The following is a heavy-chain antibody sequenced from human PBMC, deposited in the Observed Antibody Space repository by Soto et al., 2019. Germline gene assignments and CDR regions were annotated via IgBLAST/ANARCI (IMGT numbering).Heavy chain of an antibody. V-gene: IGHV4-30-2*01. D-gene: IGHD5-18*01. CDR2: IYPSGMP. CDR1: GGSISNAAYS. J-gene: IGHJ4*02. CDR3: ARERGGYGLFDS. Sequence: SETLSLTCTVSGGSISNAAYSWSWIRQPPGKDLEWIGYIYPSGMPFYNPSLRSRVTISIDRSNDQFSLNLESVTAADTAVYYCARERGGYGLFDSWGQGTLVTV.